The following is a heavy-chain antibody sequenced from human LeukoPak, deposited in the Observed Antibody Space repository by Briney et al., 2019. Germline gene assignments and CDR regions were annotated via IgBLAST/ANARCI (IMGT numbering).Heavy chain of an antibody. J-gene: IGHJ4*02. V-gene: IGHV3-23*01. D-gene: IGHD2-15*01. Sequence: GGSLRLSCAASGFTFSSYAMSWVRQAPGKGLEWVSAISGSGGSTYYADSVKGRFTISRDNSKNTLYLQMNSLRAEDTAVYYCAKGPYCSGGSCYSLLFDYWGQGTLATVSS. CDR1: GFTFSSYA. CDR3: AKGPYCSGGSCYSLLFDY. CDR2: ISGSGGST.